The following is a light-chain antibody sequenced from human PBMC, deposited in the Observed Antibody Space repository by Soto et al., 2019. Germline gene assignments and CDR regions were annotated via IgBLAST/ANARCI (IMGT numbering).Light chain of an antibody. CDR1: QDIGNF. V-gene: IGKV1-16*02. CDR3: QQYHSWPAT. Sequence: DIQMTQSPSSLSVSVGDTVTITCRASQDIGNFFACFQQKPGTAPKSLISAASSLQSGVPSKFSVSGSGTDINLTINSLQPEDVATYYCQQYHSWPATFGGGTKVEI. J-gene: IGKJ4*01. CDR2: AAS.